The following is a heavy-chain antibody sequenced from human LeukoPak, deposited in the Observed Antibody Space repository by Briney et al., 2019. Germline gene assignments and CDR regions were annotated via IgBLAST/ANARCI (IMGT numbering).Heavy chain of an antibody. CDR3: ARDLMYTNTWRFDP. CDR1: GFTFSSYS. CDR2: ISSSSSTI. V-gene: IGHV3-48*02. D-gene: IGHD6-13*01. Sequence: PGGSLRLSCAASGFTFSSYSMTWVRQAPGKGLEWVSYISSSSSTIYYADSVKGRFTISRDNAKNSLYLQMNSLRDEDTAVYYCARDLMYTNTWRFDPWGQGTLVTVSS. J-gene: IGHJ5*02.